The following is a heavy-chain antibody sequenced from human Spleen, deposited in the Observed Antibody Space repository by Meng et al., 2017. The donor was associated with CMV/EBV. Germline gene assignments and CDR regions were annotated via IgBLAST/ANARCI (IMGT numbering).Heavy chain of an antibody. V-gene: IGHV3-9*01. J-gene: IGHJ6*02. CDR1: GFTFDDYA. CDR2: ISWNSGSI. Sequence: SLKISCAASGFTFDDYAMHWVRQAPGKGLEWVSGISWNSGSIGYADSVKGRFTISRDNAKNSLYLQMNSLRAEDTALYYCAKDIKAVYYYYYGMDVWGQRTTVTVSS. CDR3: AKDIKAVYYYYYGMDV.